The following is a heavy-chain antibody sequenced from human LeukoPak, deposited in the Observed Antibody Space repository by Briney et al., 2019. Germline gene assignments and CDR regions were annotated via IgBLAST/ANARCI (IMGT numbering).Heavy chain of an antibody. D-gene: IGHD2-2*01. CDR3: ARACSSTSCYFDY. V-gene: IGHV3-21*01. J-gene: IGHJ4*02. CDR2: ISSSSSYI. Sequence: PGGSLRLPCAASGFTFSSYSMNWVRQAPGKGLEWVSSISSSSSYIYYADSVKGRFTISRDNAKNSLYLQMNSLRAEDTAVYYCARACSSTSCYFDYWGQGTLVTVSS. CDR1: GFTFSSYS.